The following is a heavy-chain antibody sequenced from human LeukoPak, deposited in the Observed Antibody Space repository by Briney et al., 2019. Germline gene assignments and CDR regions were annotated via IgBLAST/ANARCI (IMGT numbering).Heavy chain of an antibody. V-gene: IGHV1-18*01. CDR1: GYTFTSYD. Sequence: GASVKVSCKASGYTFTSYDISWVRQAPGQGLEWMGWISAYNGNTNYAQKLQGRVTMTTDTSTSTAYMELRSLRSDDTAVYYCARPHRPDDPIPFDYWGQGTLVTVSS. CDR2: ISAYNGNT. D-gene: IGHD2-2*02. CDR3: ARPHRPDDPIPFDY. J-gene: IGHJ4*02.